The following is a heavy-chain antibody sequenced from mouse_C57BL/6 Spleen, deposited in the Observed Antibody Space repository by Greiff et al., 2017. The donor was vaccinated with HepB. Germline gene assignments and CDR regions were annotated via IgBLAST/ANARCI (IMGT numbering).Heavy chain of an antibody. Sequence: VQLKESGGGLVKPGGSLKLSCAASGFTFSDYGMHWVRQAPEKGLEWVAYISSGSSTIYYADTVKGRFTISRDNAKNTLFLQMTSLRSEDTAMYYCARPGDGYYLFAYWGQGTLVTVSA. CDR3: ARPGDGYYLFAY. CDR1: GFTFSDYG. V-gene: IGHV5-17*01. J-gene: IGHJ3*01. CDR2: ISSGSSTI. D-gene: IGHD2-3*01.